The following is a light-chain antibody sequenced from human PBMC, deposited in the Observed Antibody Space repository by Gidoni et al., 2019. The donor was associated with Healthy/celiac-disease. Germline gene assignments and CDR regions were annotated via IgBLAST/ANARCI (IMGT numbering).Light chain of an antibody. J-gene: IGKJ2*01. Sequence: EIVMTPSPATLSVSPGEKATLSCRASPSVSSNLAWYQQKPGQAPRLLIYGASTRATGIPARFSGSGSGTEFTLTISSLQSEDFAVYYCQQYNNWPPYTFXQXTKLEIK. CDR1: PSVSSN. CDR2: GAS. CDR3: QQYNNWPPYT. V-gene: IGKV3-15*01.